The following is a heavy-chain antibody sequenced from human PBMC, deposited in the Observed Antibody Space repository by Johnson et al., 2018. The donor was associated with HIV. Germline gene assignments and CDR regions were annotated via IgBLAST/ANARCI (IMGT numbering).Heavy chain of an antibody. J-gene: IGHJ3*02. Sequence: VQLVESGGGVVQPGRSLRLSCAASGFTFSSYGMHWVRQAPGKGLEWVAVISYDGSNKYYADSVKGRFTISRDNSKNTLYLQMNSLRAEDTAVYYCAGSSSSWPPDAFDIWGQGTMVTVSS. CDR1: GFTFSSYG. V-gene: IGHV3-30*03. D-gene: IGHD6-13*01. CDR3: AGSSSSWPPDAFDI. CDR2: ISYDGSNK.